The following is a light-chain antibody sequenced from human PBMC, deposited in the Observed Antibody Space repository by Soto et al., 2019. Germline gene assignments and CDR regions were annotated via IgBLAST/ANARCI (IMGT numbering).Light chain of an antibody. CDR3: ASWDDSLNAWV. CDR1: NSNIGSNT. CDR2: SDD. J-gene: IGLJ3*02. Sequence: QSVLTQPPSASGTPGQRVTISCSGSNSNIGSNTLNWYRHLPGTAPKLLIYSDDQRPSGVPDRFSGSKSGTSASLAISGLQSEDEADYYCASWDDSLNAWVFGGGTKLTVL. V-gene: IGLV1-44*01.